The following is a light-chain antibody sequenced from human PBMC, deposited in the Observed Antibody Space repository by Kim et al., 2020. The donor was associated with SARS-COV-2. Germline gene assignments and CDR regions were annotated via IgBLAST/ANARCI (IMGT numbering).Light chain of an antibody. Sequence: EIMFTQSPGTLSLSPGERATLSCRASQSIGSNYLAWYQQKPGQAPRLLIYGASTRATGIPDRFTGSGSGTDFTLAISRLEPEDFAVYYCQQYGTSPLYTFGRGTKLEI. CDR1: QSIGSNY. CDR2: GAS. J-gene: IGKJ2*01. CDR3: QQYGTSPLYT. V-gene: IGKV3-20*01.